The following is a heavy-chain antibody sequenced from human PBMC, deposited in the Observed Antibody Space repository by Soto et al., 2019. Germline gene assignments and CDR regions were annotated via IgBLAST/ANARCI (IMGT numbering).Heavy chain of an antibody. J-gene: IGHJ4*02. V-gene: IGHV3-30-3*01. Sequence: QVQLVESGGGVVQPGRSLRLSCAASGFTFSSHSIQWVRQAPGKGLGWGAVISYDGSINYYADSGKGRFTISRDNSKNTAYLQMNSLRAEDTAVFYCAREWSTSGDLDYWGQGTLVIVSS. CDR1: GFTFSSHS. D-gene: IGHD3-10*01. CDR3: AREWSTSGDLDY. CDR2: ISYDGSIN.